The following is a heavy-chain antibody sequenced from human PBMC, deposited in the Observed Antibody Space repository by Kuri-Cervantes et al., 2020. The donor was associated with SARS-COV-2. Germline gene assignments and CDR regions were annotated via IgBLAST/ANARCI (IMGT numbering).Heavy chain of an antibody. CDR2: IYYSGST. Sequence: SETLSLTCTVSGGSISSGGYYWSWIRQHPGKGLEWIGYIYYSGSTYYNPSLKSRVTISVDTSKIQFSLKLSSVTAADTAVYYCARLGSGWPGIDFWGQGTLVTVSS. CDR1: GGSISSGGYY. V-gene: IGHV4-31*03. D-gene: IGHD6-19*01. CDR3: ARLGSGWPGIDF. J-gene: IGHJ4*02.